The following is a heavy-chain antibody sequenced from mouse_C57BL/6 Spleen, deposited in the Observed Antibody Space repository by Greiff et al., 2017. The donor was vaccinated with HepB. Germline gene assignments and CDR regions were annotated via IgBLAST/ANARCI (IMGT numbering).Heavy chain of an antibody. V-gene: IGHV1-52*01. CDR2: IDPSDSET. J-gene: IGHJ2*01. CDR3: ARGYSNYVGYAMDY. CDR1: GYTFTSYW. Sequence: QVQLQQPGAELVRPGSSVKLSCKASGYTFTSYWMHWVKQRPIQGLEWIGNIDPSDSETHYNQKFKDKATLTVDKSSSTAYMQLSSLTSEDSAVYYCARGYSNYVGYAMDYWGQGTTLTVSS. D-gene: IGHD2-5*01.